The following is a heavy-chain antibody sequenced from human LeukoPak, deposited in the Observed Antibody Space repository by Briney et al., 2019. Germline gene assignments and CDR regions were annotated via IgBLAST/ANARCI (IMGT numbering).Heavy chain of an antibody. D-gene: IGHD4-11*01. CDR2: IYPGDSDT. V-gene: IGHV5-51*01. Sequence: GESLQISCKGSGYSFTGYWIGWVRQMPGKGLEWMGIIYPGDSDTRYSPSFQGQVTISADKSISTAYLQWSSLKASDTAMYYCARRDYSNYYGMDVWGQGTTVTVSS. CDR1: GYSFTGYW. J-gene: IGHJ6*02. CDR3: ARRDYSNYYGMDV.